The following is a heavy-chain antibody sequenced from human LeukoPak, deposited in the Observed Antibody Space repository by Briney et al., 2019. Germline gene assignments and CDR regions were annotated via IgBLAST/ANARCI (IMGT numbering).Heavy chain of an antibody. Sequence: GGSLRLSCAASGFTVRNYCMSWVRQAPGKGLEWVAVIYGDGTTYYADSVKGRFTISSDTLKNTLSLQMDSLRAADTAMYYCARGSPVASGRYSIYSSWGQGTLVTVSP. J-gene: IGHJ5*02. V-gene: IGHV3-53*01. CDR3: ARGSPVASGRYSIYSS. CDR1: GFTVRNYC. D-gene: IGHD3-10*01. CDR2: IYGDGTT.